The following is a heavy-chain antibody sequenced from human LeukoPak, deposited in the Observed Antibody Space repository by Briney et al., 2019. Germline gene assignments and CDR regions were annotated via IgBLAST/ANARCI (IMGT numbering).Heavy chain of an antibody. Sequence: ASVKVSCKASGYTFTSYDINWVRQATGQGLEWMGWTNPNSGNTGYAQKFQGRVTITRNTSISTAYMELSSLRSEDTAVYYCARAPITTEDWFDPWGQGTLVTVSS. D-gene: IGHD1-1*01. CDR3: ARAPITTEDWFDP. J-gene: IGHJ5*02. CDR2: TNPNSGNT. V-gene: IGHV1-8*03. CDR1: GYTFTSYD.